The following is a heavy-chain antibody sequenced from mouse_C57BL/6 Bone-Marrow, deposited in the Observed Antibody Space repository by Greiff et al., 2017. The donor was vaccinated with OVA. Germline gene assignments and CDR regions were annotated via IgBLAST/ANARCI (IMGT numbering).Heavy chain of an antibody. CDR3: ARGGSLYWDYDG. Sequence: VQLQQSGPELVKPGASVKISCKASGYAFTSSWMHWVKQRPGQGLEWIGRIYPGAGDTNYNGKFKGKATLTADKSSSTAYMQLRSLTSEDSAVXVCARGGSLYWDYDGWGTGTTVTVAS. V-gene: IGHV1-82*01. CDR2: IYPGAGDT. CDR1: GYAFTSSW. D-gene: IGHD1-1*02. J-gene: IGHJ1*03.